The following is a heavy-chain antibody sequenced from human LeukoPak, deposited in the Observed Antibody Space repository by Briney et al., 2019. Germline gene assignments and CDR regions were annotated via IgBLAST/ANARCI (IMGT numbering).Heavy chain of an antibody. Sequence: GGSLRLSCAASGFTFSSYWMSWVRQAPGKGPEWVANIKQDGSEKYYVDSVKGRFTISRDNAKNSLYLQMNSLRAEDMAVYYCARDKYGSGSYYNDYWGQGTLVTVSS. CDR2: IKQDGSEK. J-gene: IGHJ4*02. V-gene: IGHV3-7*01. D-gene: IGHD3-10*01. CDR3: ARDKYGSGSYYNDY. CDR1: GFTFSSYW.